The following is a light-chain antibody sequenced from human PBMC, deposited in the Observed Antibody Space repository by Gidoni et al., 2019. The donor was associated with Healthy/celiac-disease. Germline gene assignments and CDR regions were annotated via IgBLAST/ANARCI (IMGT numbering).Light chain of an antibody. V-gene: IGKV1-33*01. Sequence: DIQMTQSPSSLSASVGDRVTITCQASQDINNYLNWYQQKPGKAPKLLIYDASTLETGVPSRCSGSGSGTDFTFTISSLQPEDIATYYCQQYDNLPALTFGGGTKMEIK. CDR1: QDINNY. CDR2: DAS. CDR3: QQYDNLPALT. J-gene: IGKJ4*01.